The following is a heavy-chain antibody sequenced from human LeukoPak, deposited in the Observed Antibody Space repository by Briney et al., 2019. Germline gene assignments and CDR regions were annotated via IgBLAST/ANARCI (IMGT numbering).Heavy chain of an antibody. D-gene: IGHD3-10*01. J-gene: IGHJ4*02. Sequence: GGSLRLSCAASGFTFSSYSTNWVRQAPGKGLEWVSPISSSSSYIYYADSVKGRFTISRDNAKNSLYLQMNRLRAEDTAEYYCSRSLTPLPTWFGELTYWGQGTLVTVSS. V-gene: IGHV3-21*01. CDR1: GFTFSSYS. CDR3: SRSLTPLPTWFGELTY. CDR2: ISSSSSYI.